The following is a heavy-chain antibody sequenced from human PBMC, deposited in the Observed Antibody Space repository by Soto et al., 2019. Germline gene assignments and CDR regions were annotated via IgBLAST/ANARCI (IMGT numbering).Heavy chain of an antibody. D-gene: IGHD3-22*01. Sequence: PAETLSLTCAVSGLAISSGEYYSSWIRQPTAKAPAWIGYIYLGGSINYNPSLKSRVIISVDTAKNQFSLSLSSVTAADTAVYYCTGAYYDIAGYILDPWGQGNSVTVS. V-gene: IGHV4-61*08. CDR3: TGAYYDIAGYILDP. J-gene: IGHJ5*02. CDR2: IYLGGSI. CDR1: GLAISSGEYY.